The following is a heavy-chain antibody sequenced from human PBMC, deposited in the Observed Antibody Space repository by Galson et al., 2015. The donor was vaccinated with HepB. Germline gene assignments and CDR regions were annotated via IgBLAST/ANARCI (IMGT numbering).Heavy chain of an antibody. Sequence: LSLTCTVSGGSISSYYWSWIRQPPGKGLEWIGYIYYSGSTNYNPSLKSRVTISVDTSKNQFSLKLSSVTAADTAVYYCARLLHPRDYGEDGMDVWGQGTTATVSS. CDR3: ARLLHPRDYGEDGMDV. CDR1: GGSISSYY. J-gene: IGHJ6*02. CDR2: IYYSGST. D-gene: IGHD4-17*01. V-gene: IGHV4-59*08.